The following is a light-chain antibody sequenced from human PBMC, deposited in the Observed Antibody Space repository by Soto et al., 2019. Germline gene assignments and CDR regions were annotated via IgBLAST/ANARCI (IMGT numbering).Light chain of an antibody. J-gene: IGKJ1*01. CDR3: QQYYSFPPT. Sequence: DIQMTQSPSSLSASVGDRVTITCRASQSISSYVNWYQQKPGKAPQLLIYAASSLQSGVPSRFSGGGSGTDFTLTISCLQSEDFATYYCQQYYSFPPTFGQGTKVDIK. CDR2: AAS. CDR1: QSISSY. V-gene: IGKV1-39*01.